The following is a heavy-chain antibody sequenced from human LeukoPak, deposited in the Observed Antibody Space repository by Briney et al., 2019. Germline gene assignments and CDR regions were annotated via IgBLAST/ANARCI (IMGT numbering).Heavy chain of an antibody. D-gene: IGHD1-14*01. CDR3: ARENAKNLDY. CDR1: GFTFSSYE. J-gene: IGHJ4*02. Sequence: GGSLRLSCAASGFTFSSYEMNWVRQAPGKGLEWVSYISSSGSTIYYADSVKGRFTISRDNAKNSLYLQMNSLRAEDTAVYYCARENAKNLDYWGQGTLVTVSS. CDR2: ISSSGSTI. V-gene: IGHV3-48*03.